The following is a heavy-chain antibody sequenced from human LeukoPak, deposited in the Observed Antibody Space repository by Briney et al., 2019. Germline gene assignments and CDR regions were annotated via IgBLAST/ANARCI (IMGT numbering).Heavy chain of an antibody. CDR2: INHSGST. CDR1: GGSFSGYY. J-gene: IGHJ4*02. V-gene: IGHV4-34*01. Sequence: SETLSLTCAVYGGSFSGYYWSWLRQPPGKGLEWIGEINHSGSTNYNPSLKSRVTISVDTSKNQFSLKLSSVTAADTAVYYCAAVGRYYDILTGFDYWGQGTLVTVSS. CDR3: AAVGRYYDILTGFDY. D-gene: IGHD3-9*01.